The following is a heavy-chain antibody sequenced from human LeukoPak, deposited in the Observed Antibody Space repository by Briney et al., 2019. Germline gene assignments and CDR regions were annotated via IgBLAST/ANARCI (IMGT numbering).Heavy chain of an antibody. D-gene: IGHD6-19*01. CDR2: IYHSGNT. CDR3: ARTGGNSGWYYFDY. Sequence: SETLSLTCAVSDYSLSSGYYWGWIRQPPGKGLEWIWTIYHSGNTYYNPSLKSRVTISVDTSKNQFSLKLSSVTAADTAVYYCARTGGNSGWYYFDYWGQGTLVTVSS. CDR1: DYSLSSGYY. J-gene: IGHJ4*02. V-gene: IGHV4-38-2*01.